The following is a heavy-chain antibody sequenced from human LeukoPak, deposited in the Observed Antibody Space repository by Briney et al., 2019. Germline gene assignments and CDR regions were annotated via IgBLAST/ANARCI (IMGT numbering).Heavy chain of an antibody. V-gene: IGHV4-34*01. CDR2: INHSGST. Sequence: PSETLSLTCAVYGGSFSGYYWSWIRQLPGKGLEWIGEINHSGSTNYNPSLKSRVTISVDTSKNQFSLKLSSVTAADTAVYYCARDDRWLGAFDIWGQGTMVTVSS. CDR1: GGSFSGYY. CDR3: ARDDRWLGAFDI. D-gene: IGHD6-19*01. J-gene: IGHJ3*02.